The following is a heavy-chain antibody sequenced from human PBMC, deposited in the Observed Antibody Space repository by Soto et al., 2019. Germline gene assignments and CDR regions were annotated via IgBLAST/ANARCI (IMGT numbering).Heavy chain of an antibody. CDR3: ARSPGGSYSSHPDY. CDR2: IYYSGST. Sequence: ASETLSLTCTVSGGSISSGGYYWSWIRQHPGRGLEWIGYIYYSGSTYYNPSLKSRVTISVDTSKNQFSLKLSSVTAADTAVYYCARSPGGSYSSHPDYWGQGTLVTVSS. J-gene: IGHJ4*02. CDR1: GGSISSGGYY. V-gene: IGHV4-31*03. D-gene: IGHD1-26*01.